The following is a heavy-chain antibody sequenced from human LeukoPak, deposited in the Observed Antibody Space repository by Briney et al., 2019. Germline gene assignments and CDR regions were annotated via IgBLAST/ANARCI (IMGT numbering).Heavy chain of an antibody. CDR1: GFTFDDYA. J-gene: IGHJ4*02. D-gene: IGHD3-22*01. CDR3: AKEGIVVAAFDY. CDR2: ISWNSGSI. V-gene: IGHV3-9*01. Sequence: GGSLRLSCAASGFTFDDYAMHWVRQAPGKGLEWVSGISWNSGSIGYADSVKGRFTISRDNAKNSLHLQMNSLRAEDTALYYCAKEGIVVAAFDYWGQGTLVTVSS.